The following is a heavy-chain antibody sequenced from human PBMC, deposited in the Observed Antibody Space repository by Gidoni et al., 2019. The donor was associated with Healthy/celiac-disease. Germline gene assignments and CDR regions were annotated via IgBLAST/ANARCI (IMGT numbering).Heavy chain of an antibody. CDR2: ISSSSSYT. CDR1: GFTFSDYY. D-gene: IGHD5-18*01. V-gene: IGHV3-11*06. J-gene: IGHJ3*02. Sequence: QVQLVESGGGLVKPGGSLRLSCAASGFTFSDYYMSWIRQAPGKGLEWVSYISSSSSYTNYADSVKGRFTISRDNAKNSLYLQMNSLRAEDTAVYYCARDPEYSYGRDAFDIWGQGTMVTVSS. CDR3: ARDPEYSYGRDAFDI.